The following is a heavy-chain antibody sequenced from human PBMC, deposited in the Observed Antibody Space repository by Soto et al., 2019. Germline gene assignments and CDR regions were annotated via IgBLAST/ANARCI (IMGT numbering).Heavy chain of an antibody. D-gene: IGHD3-22*01. J-gene: IGHJ6*02. Sequence: GGSLRLSCAASGFTFSSYWMSWVRQAPGKGLEWVANIRQDGSEKYYVDSVKGRFTISRDNAKNSLYLQMNSLRAEDTAVYYCARFYYDSSGYLPSPYYYYYGMDVRGQGTTVTVSS. CDR2: IRQDGSEK. CDR1: GFTFSSYW. V-gene: IGHV3-7*04. CDR3: ARFYYDSSGYLPSPYYYYYGMDV.